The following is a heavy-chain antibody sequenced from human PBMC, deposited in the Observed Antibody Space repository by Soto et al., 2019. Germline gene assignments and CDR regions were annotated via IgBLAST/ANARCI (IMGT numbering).Heavy chain of an antibody. Sequence: SETLSLTCTVSGGSISSSSYYWGWIRQPPGKGLEWIGSIYYSGSTYYNPSLKSRVTISVDTSKNQFSLKLSSVTAADTAVYYCARHGTGYSSGWYDLSPYWFDPWGQGTLVTVS. CDR3: ARHGTGYSSGWYDLSPYWFDP. J-gene: IGHJ5*02. CDR2: IYYSGST. V-gene: IGHV4-39*01. CDR1: GGSISSSSYY. D-gene: IGHD6-19*01.